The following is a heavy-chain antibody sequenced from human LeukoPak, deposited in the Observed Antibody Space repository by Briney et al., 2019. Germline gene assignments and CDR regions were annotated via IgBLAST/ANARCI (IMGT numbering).Heavy chain of an antibody. CDR3: ARVGYDFWSGYDY. V-gene: IGHV4-59*01. CDR2: IYYNGNT. Sequence: SETLSLTCSVSDGSINSYYWNWIRRPPGKGLEWIGYIYYNGNTNYSPSLKSRVTISLDTSKNQFSLKLSSVTAADTAVYYCARVGYDFWSGYDYWGQGTLVTVSS. J-gene: IGHJ4*02. D-gene: IGHD3-3*01. CDR1: DGSINSYY.